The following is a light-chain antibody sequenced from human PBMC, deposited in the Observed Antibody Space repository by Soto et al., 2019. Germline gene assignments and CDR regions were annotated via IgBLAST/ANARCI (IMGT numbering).Light chain of an antibody. V-gene: IGKV4-1*01. CDR3: LQYYYAPPLT. J-gene: IGKJ4*01. CDR2: GAS. CDR1: QSVLYSSNNKNY. Sequence: DIVVTQSPDSLAVSLGERATINCKSSQSVLYSSNNKNYLAWYQKKQGQPPKLLISGASTRGSGVPDRFGGSGTGTQFTLTISSLQPEDVAVYYCLQYYYAPPLTFSGGTKVEIK.